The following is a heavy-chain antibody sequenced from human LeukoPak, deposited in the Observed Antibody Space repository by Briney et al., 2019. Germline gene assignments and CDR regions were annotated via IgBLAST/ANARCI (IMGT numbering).Heavy chain of an antibody. CDR1: GGSISSSSYY. CDR3: ARLAVAGTIDC. J-gene: IGHJ4*02. Sequence: PSETLSLTCTVSGGSISSSSYYWGWIRQPPGKGLEWIGSIYYSGSTYYNPSLKSRVTISVDTSKNQFSLKLSSVTAADTAVYYCARLAVAGTIDCWGQGTLVTVSS. D-gene: IGHD6-19*01. V-gene: IGHV4-39*01. CDR2: IYYSGST.